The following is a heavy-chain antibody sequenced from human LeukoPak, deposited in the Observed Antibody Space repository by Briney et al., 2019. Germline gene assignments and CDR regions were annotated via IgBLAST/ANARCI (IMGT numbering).Heavy chain of an antibody. J-gene: IGHJ6*03. CDR3: ARGVYYYDSSGYYYYYYYMDV. Sequence: GASVKVSCKASGYTFTGYYMHWVRQAPGQGLERMGWINPNSGGTNYAQKFQGRVTMTRDTSISTAYMELSRLRSDDTAVYYCARGVYYYDSSGYYYYYYYMDVWGKGTTVAISS. CDR1: GYTFTGYY. V-gene: IGHV1-2*02. D-gene: IGHD3-22*01. CDR2: INPNSGGT.